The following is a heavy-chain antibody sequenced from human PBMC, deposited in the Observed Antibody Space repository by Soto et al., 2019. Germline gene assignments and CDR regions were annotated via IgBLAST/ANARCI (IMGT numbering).Heavy chain of an antibody. Sequence: SVKVSCKASGCTFSNYPISWVRQAPGQGLEWMGGIIPIFGTVNYAQKFQGRVMITADESTSTAYMELSSLRSEDTAVYYCARGNHRWLQLWYFDLWGRGTLVTVSS. V-gene: IGHV1-69*13. D-gene: IGHD5-12*01. CDR1: GCTFSNYP. CDR3: ARGNHRWLQLWYFDL. CDR2: IIPIFGTV. J-gene: IGHJ2*01.